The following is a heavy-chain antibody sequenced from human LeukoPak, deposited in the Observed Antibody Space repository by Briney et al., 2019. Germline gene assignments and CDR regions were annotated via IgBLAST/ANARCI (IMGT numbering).Heavy chain of an antibody. CDR3: AREGTLLLWFGELSAEFDY. CDR2: INSDGSST. D-gene: IGHD3-10*01. CDR1: GFTFSSYW. J-gene: IGHJ4*02. Sequence: GGSLRLSCAASGFTFSSYWMHWVRHAPGKGLVWVSRINSDGSSTSYADSVKGRFTISRDNAKNTLYLQMNSLRAEDTAVYYCAREGTLLLWFGELSAEFDYWGQGTLVTVSS. V-gene: IGHV3-74*01.